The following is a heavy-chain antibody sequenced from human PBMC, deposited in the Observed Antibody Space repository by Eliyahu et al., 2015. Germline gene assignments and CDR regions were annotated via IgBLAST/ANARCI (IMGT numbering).Heavy chain of an antibody. CDR2: IGRSGSPI. CDR1: XXSLGSYR. Sequence: EVQLXESGGGXVQPGGSXXLSXAAAXXSLGSYRXTWVRQAPGRGLQWVAYIGRSGSPIYYTGSVKGRFTISRDTAKNSVYLQMNSLRDEDTALYYCARDSGITGADDYWGQGTPVTVSS. J-gene: IGHJ4*02. CDR3: ARDSGITGADDY. D-gene: IGHD6-13*01. V-gene: IGHV3-48*02.